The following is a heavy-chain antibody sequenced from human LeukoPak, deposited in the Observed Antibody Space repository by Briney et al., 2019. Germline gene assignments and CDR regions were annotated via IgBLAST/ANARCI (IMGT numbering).Heavy chain of an antibody. D-gene: IGHD3-3*01. CDR2: INHSGST. J-gene: IGHJ6*02. CDR1: GGSFSGYY. Sequence: PSETLSLTCAVYGGSFSGYYWSWIRQPPGKGLEWIGEINHSGSTNYNPSLKSRVTISVDTSKNQFSLKLSSVTAADTAVYYCARGEWYYDFWSGYCTRDWYYYYGMDVWGQGTTVTVSS. CDR3: ARGEWYYDFWSGYCTRDWYYYYGMDV. V-gene: IGHV4-34*01.